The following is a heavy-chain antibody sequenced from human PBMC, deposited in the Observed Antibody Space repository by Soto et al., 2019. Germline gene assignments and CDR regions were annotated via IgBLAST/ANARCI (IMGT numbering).Heavy chain of an antibody. V-gene: IGHV3-11*01. CDR2: ISGRDGNI. Sequence: QVQLVESGGGLVTPAGSLRLSCAASGFTFSDAFMSWSRQTPGKGLEWLSYISGRDGNIYYADSVRGRFTISRDNSKNSVYLQMNSLRAEDTAVYYCAGDQGPNYMAVWGKGTTVTVS. J-gene: IGHJ6*03. CDR3: AGDQGPNYMAV. CDR1: GFTFSDAF.